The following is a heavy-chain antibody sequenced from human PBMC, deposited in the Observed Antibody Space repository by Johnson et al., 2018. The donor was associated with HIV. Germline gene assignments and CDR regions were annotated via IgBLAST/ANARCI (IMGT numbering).Heavy chain of an antibody. D-gene: IGHD5-18*01. V-gene: IGHV3-66*01. CDR2: IYSGGST. CDR1: GFTVSNNY. J-gene: IGHJ3*02. Sequence: VQLVESGGGLVQPGGSLRLSCAASGFTVSNNYMSWVRQAPGKGLVWVSVIYSGGSTYFADSVKGRFTISRDNSKNTLYLQRNSLRAEDTAVYFCARDSIILGCTAMVEGAFDIWGQGPMVTVSS. CDR3: ARDSIILGCTAMVEGAFDI.